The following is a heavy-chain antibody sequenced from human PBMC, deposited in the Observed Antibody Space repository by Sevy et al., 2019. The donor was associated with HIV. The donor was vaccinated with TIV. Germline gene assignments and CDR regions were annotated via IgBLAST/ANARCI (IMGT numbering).Heavy chain of an antibody. CDR1: GFKFSNFA. CDR3: ARTAFGYSYGYGPLDF. Sequence: GGSLRLTCAASGFKFSNFAMSWVRQAPGKGLEWVSAISGSGGKVYYADSVKGRFTISRDNSKNTLYLQRDSLGVEDTATYYCARTAFGYSYGYGPLDFWAQGNRVTVSS. CDR2: ISGSGGKV. J-gene: IGHJ4*02. D-gene: IGHD5-18*01. V-gene: IGHV3-23*01.